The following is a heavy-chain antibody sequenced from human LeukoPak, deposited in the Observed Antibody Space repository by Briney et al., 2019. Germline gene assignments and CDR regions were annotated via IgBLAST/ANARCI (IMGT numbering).Heavy chain of an antibody. CDR3: ARRQDYDAFDI. CDR1: GYIFTNYW. V-gene: IGHV5-51*01. D-gene: IGHD2-15*01. Sequence: GESLKISCKGSGYIFTNYWIGWVRQMPGKGLEWMGIIYPGDSDTRYSPSFQGQVTISADKSISTAYLQWSSLKASDTAMYYCARRQDYDAFDIWGQGAMVTVSS. CDR2: IYPGDSDT. J-gene: IGHJ3*02.